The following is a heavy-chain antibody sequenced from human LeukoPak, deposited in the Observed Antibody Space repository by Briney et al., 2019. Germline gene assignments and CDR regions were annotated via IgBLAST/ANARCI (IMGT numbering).Heavy chain of an antibody. Sequence: PGGSLRLSCAASGFTFSSYAMSWVRQAPGKGLEWVSAISGSGGSTYYADSVKGRFTISRDNSKNTLYLQMNSLRAEDTAVYYCARDEWDYYGSTYWGQGTLVTVSS. CDR2: ISGSGGST. V-gene: IGHV3-23*01. CDR3: ARDEWDYYGSTY. D-gene: IGHD3-10*01. J-gene: IGHJ4*02. CDR1: GFTFSSYA.